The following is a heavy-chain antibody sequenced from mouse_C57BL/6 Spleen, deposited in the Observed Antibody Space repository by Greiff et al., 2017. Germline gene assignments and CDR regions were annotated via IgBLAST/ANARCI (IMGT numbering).Heavy chain of an antibody. J-gene: IGHJ4*01. CDR3: ARKLIYYGNYDYAMDD. V-gene: IGHV1-52*01. CDR1: GYTFTSYW. CDR2: IDPSDSET. Sequence: QVQLQQPGAELVRPGSSVKLSCKASGYTFTSYWMHWVKQRPIQGLDWIGNIDPSDSETPYNQKFKDKATLTVDKSSSAAYMQLSSLTSEDSAVYYWARKLIYYGNYDYAMDDWGQGTSGTVSS. D-gene: IGHD2-1*01.